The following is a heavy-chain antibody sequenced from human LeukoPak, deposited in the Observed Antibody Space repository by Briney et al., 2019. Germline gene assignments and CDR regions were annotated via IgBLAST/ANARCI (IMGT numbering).Heavy chain of an antibody. J-gene: IGHJ4*02. CDR1: GFTFSSYS. CDR2: ISSSSSTI. CDR3: ARRGYSSGSYFDY. D-gene: IGHD6-19*01. Sequence: GGSLRLSCAASGFTFSSYSMNWVRQAPGKGLEWVSYISSSSSTIYYADSVKGRFTISRDNAKNSLYLQMNSLRAEDTAVYYCARRGYSSGSYFDYWGQGTLVTVSS. V-gene: IGHV3-48*01.